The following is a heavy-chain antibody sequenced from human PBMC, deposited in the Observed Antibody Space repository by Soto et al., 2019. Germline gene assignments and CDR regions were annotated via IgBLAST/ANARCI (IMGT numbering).Heavy chain of an antibody. CDR1: GYTFTCYG. Sequence: ASVKVSCKASGYTFTCYGISWVRQAPGQGLEWMGWISAYNGNTNYAQKLQGRVTMTTDTSTSTAYMELRSLRSDDTAVYYCAREVTYYDILTGRNWFDPWGQGTLVTVSS. CDR2: ISAYNGNT. J-gene: IGHJ5*02. D-gene: IGHD3-9*01. CDR3: AREVTYYDILTGRNWFDP. V-gene: IGHV1-18*04.